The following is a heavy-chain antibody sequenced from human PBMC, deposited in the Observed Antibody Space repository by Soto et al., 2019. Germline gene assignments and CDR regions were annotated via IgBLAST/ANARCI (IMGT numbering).Heavy chain of an antibody. Sequence: SATLTLTCTVSGGSISSGDYCWSWISRAPGKGLEWIGYIYYSGSTYYNPSLKSRVTISVDTSKNQFSLKLSSVTAADTAVYYCASFSSGYYYEYYYGMDVWGQGTTVTVSS. CDR3: ASFSSGYYYEYYYGMDV. D-gene: IGHD3-22*01. CDR1: GGSISSGDYC. CDR2: IYYSGST. V-gene: IGHV4-30-4*01. J-gene: IGHJ6*02.